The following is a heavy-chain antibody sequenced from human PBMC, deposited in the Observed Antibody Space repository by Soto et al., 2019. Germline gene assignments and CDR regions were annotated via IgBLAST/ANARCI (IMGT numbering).Heavy chain of an antibody. V-gene: IGHV3-11*01. Sequence: ESGGGLVKPGGSLRLSCAASGFTFSDYYMSWTRQAPGKGLEWISYISSSGTNVYYADSVKGRFTISRDDAKNSLYVQMESLRAEDTAVYFCARGPAHSGSWNYYGMDVWGQGTTVTVSS. CDR1: GFTFSDYY. CDR3: ARGPAHSGSWNYYGMDV. D-gene: IGHD6-13*01. J-gene: IGHJ6*02. CDR2: ISSSGTNV.